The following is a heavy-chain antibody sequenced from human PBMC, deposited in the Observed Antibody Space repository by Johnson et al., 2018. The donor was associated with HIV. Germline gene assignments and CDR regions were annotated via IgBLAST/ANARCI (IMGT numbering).Heavy chain of an antibody. CDR3: ARDRGGTRGAFDI. CDR2: ISYDGSNK. CDR1: GFTFSSYA. V-gene: IGHV3-30-3*01. J-gene: IGHJ3*02. Sequence: QMQLVESGGGVVQPGRSLRLSCAASGFTFSSYAMHWVRLAPGKGLEWVAVISYDGSNKYYADSVKGRFTISRDNSKNTLYLQMNSLRAEDTAGYYCARDRGGTRGAFDIWGQGTMVTVSS. D-gene: IGHD1-1*01.